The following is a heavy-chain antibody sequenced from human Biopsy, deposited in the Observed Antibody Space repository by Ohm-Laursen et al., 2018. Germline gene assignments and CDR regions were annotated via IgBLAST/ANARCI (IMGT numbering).Heavy chain of an antibody. D-gene: IGHD3-16*01. J-gene: IGHJ6*02. CDR3: ARAVDYYDPYYYYGLDV. CDR2: INHKGRT. Sequence: PLTLSLTCVVYGGSFSGYYWSWIRQPPGKGLVWIGEINHKGRTNYNPSLKSRVTISVSTSKNQFSLKLRSLTDADTAVYYCARAVDYYDPYYYYGLDVWGQGTTVTVSS. V-gene: IGHV4-34*01. CDR1: GGSFSGYY.